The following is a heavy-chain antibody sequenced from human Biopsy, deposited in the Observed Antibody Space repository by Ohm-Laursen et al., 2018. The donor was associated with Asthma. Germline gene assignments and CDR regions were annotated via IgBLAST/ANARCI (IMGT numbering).Heavy chain of an antibody. Sequence: LRLSCSASGFTFGDYWMSWVRQVPGKGLEWVANIKHDGSEKNHVDSLKGRFTISRDNAENSLYLQMNSLRAEDTAVYYCARTFHFWSPYHAEHYQPWGQGTLVTVSS. CDR1: GFTFGDYW. V-gene: IGHV3-7*02. D-gene: IGHD3-3*02. CDR2: IKHDGSEK. J-gene: IGHJ1*01. CDR3: ARTFHFWSPYHAEHYQP.